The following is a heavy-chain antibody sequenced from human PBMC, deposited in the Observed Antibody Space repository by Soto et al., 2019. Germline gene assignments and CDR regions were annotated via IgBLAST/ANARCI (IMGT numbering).Heavy chain of an antibody. CDR2: INHTGGT. CDR3: ATRITVFGLLIPPFDP. V-gene: IGHV4-38-2*01. Sequence: SETLSLTCAVSGYSISTGFNWGWIRQPPGKGLEWIGEINHTGGTHYNPSLKSRVTMSVDTSKNQFSLRLSSVTAADTAIYYCATRITVFGLLIPPFDPWGQGTQVTVSS. CDR1: GYSISTGFN. J-gene: IGHJ5*02. D-gene: IGHD3-3*01.